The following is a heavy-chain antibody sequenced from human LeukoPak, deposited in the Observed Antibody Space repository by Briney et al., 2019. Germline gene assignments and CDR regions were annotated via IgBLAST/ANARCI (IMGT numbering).Heavy chain of an antibody. V-gene: IGHV1-8*03. D-gene: IGHD3-22*01. CDR3: ARGGERYYDSSGYYYY. CDR1: GYTFTSYD. Sequence: GASVKVSCKASGYTFTSYDINWVRQATGQGLEWMGWMNPNSGNTGYAQKFQGRVTITGNTSISTAYMELSSLRSEDTAVYYCARGGERYYDSSGYYYYWGQGTLVTVSS. CDR2: MNPNSGNT. J-gene: IGHJ4*02.